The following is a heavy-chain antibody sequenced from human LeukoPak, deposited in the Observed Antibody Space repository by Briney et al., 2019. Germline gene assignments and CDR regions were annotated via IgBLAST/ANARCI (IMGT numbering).Heavy chain of an antibody. CDR2: IYHSVST. V-gene: IGHV4-38-2*01. D-gene: IGHD5-24*01. Sequence: PSETLSLTCEVSGYSISTNYYWGWIRLPPGKRLEWIGNIYHSVSTSYNPSLKSRVTISVDTSKNQFSLKLDSVTAADTAVYYCVRLDAAAGRYLQFYYWGQGTLVTVSS. CDR1: GYSISTNYY. CDR3: VRLDAAAGRYLQFYY. J-gene: IGHJ4*02.